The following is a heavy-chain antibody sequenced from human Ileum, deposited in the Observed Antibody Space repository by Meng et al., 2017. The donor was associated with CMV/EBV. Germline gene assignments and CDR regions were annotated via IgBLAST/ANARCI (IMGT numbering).Heavy chain of an antibody. Sequence: RLRETGPGLVKPSETLSLPCTVSGGSISDYHWTWIRKSAGKGLQWLGRLRSSGTIDHNPSFKSRVTLSIDTSKNQFSLRLTSVTAADTAVYYCGRAGALGVPVDIWGQGTLVTVSS. D-gene: IGHD3-10*01. J-gene: IGHJ4*02. CDR1: GGSISDYH. CDR3: GRAGALGVPVDI. CDR2: LRSSGTI. V-gene: IGHV4-4*07.